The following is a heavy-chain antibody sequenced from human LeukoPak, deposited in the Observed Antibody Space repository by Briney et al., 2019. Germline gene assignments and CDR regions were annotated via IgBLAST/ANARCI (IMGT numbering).Heavy chain of an antibody. J-gene: IGHJ4*02. D-gene: IGHD3-9*01. V-gene: IGHV4-34*01. CDR1: GGSFSGYY. CDR2: INHSGST. CDR3: ARGYPHYDILTGYYRY. Sequence: KPSETLSLTCAVYGGSFSGYYWSWIRQPPGKGLEWIGEINHSGSTNYNPSLKSRVTISVDTSKNQFSLKLSSVTAADTAVYYCARGYPHYDILTGYYRYWGQGTLVTVSS.